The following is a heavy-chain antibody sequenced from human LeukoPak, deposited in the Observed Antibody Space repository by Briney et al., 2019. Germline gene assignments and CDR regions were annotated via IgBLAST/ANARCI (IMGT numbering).Heavy chain of an antibody. J-gene: IGHJ4*02. V-gene: IGHV3-23*01. Sequence: GGSLRLSCAASGFTFSSYAMSWVRQAPGKGLEWVSAISGSGGSTYYADSVKGRFTISRDNAKNTLYLQMNSLRAEDTAVYYCARLEWELLSVYWGQGTLVTVSS. CDR3: ARLEWELLSVY. CDR2: ISGSGGST. D-gene: IGHD1-26*01. CDR1: GFTFSSYA.